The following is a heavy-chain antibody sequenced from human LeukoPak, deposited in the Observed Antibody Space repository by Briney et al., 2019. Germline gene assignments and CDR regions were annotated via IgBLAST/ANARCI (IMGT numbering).Heavy chain of an antibody. CDR3: AKANTFYFASGTYWYA. CDR1: RFTFSSSW. Sequence: GGSLRLSCAASRFTFSSSWMSWVRQAPGRGLEWVSVVSGGGGSTYSADSVKGRFTISRDNSKSTLSLQMNSLRAEDTAVYYCAKANTFYFASGTYWYAWGQGSLVTVSS. J-gene: IGHJ5*02. D-gene: IGHD3-10*01. V-gene: IGHV3-23*01. CDR2: VSGGGGST.